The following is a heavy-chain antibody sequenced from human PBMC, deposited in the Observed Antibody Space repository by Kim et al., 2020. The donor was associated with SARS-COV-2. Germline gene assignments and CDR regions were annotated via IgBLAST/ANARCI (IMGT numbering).Heavy chain of an antibody. D-gene: IGHD5-18*01. V-gene: IGHV3-13*01. CDR3: ARAVDTATDAFDI. J-gene: IGHJ3*02. Sequence: YAGSVRCLFTISRENADNSLYLQMNNLRAGDTAVYFCARAVDTATDAFDIWGQGTMVTVSS.